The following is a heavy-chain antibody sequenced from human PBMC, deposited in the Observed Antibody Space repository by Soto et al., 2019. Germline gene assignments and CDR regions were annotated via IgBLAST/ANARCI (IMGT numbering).Heavy chain of an antibody. D-gene: IGHD2-15*01. CDR1: GGTFSSYT. CDR2: IIPILGIA. J-gene: IGHJ5*02. CDR3: ARDFPIDIVVVVAAA. Sequence: ASVNVSCKASGGTFSSYTISWVRQAPGQGLEWMGRIIPILGIANYSQKFQGRVTITADTSTSTAYMELSSLRSEDTAVYYCARDFPIDIVVVVAAAWGQGTLVTVSS. V-gene: IGHV1-69*04.